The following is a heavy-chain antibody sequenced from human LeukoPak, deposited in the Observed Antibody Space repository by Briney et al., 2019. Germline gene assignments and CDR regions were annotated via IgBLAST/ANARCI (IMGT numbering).Heavy chain of an antibody. CDR1: GFTFSSYA. CDR2: ISSNGGST. Sequence: GGSLRLSCSASGFTFSSYAMHWVRQAPGKGLEYVSAISSNGGSTYYADSVKGRFTISRDNSKNTLYLQMSSLRAEDTAVYYCVKDSEGVYGAFDIWGQGTMVTVSS. D-gene: IGHD2-8*01. J-gene: IGHJ3*02. V-gene: IGHV3-64D*06. CDR3: VKDSEGVYGAFDI.